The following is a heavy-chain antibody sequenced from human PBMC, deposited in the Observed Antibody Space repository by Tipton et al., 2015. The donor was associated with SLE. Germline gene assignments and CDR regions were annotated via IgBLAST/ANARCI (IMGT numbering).Heavy chain of an antibody. CDR1: GGSLSTDYYY. CDR3: AAGDRDDYYGMDV. J-gene: IGHJ6*02. V-gene: IGHV4-39*07. CDR2: IYYSGST. Sequence: TLSFTCTVSGGSLSTDYYYWGWIRQPPGKGLEWIGYIYYSGSTNYNPSLKSRVTMSVDTSKNQFSLKLSSVTALDTAVYYCAAGDRDDYYGMDVWGQGTTVTVSS. D-gene: IGHD4-17*01.